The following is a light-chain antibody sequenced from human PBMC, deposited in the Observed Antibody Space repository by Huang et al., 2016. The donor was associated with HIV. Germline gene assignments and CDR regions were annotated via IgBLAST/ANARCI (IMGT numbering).Light chain of an antibody. CDR3: QQLNNYPIT. J-gene: IGKJ5*01. CDR1: QDISTN. V-gene: IGKV1-9*01. Sequence: QLTQSPSSLSASVGDRVTITCRASQDISTNLAWYQQKPGEAPKVLIYAASTLQSGVPSRFSGSVSGIYFTLTITNLQPEDFTTYYCQQLNNYPITFGQGTRLDIK. CDR2: AAS.